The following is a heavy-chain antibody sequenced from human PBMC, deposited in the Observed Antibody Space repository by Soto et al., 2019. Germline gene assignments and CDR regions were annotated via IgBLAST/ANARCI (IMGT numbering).Heavy chain of an antibody. CDR1: GVTFSRYW. Sequence: PVGSLRLSCVDSGVTFSRYWMSWVRQAPEKGLEWLAQIKEDGSEKYYVDSVRGRFTISRDNAKNSLYLQMNSLGAEDTAVYYFARDFVVGGPTINYYYGMDVWGQGTTVTVSS. CDR2: IKEDGSEK. CDR3: ARDFVVGGPTINYYYGMDV. J-gene: IGHJ6*02. V-gene: IGHV3-7*01. D-gene: IGHD1-26*01.